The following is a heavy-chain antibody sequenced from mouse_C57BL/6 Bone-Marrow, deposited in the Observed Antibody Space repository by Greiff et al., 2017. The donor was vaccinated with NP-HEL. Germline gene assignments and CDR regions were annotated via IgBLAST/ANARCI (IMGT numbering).Heavy chain of an antibody. CDR3: ARLRGWLLRDY. J-gene: IGHJ2*01. CDR2: IHPNSGST. Sequence: VKLQQPGAELVKPGASVKLSCKASGYTFTSYWMHWVKQRPGQGLEWIGMIHPNSGSTNYNEKFKSKATLTVDKSSSTAYMQLSSLTSEDSAVYYCARLRGWLLRDYWGQGTTLTVSS. V-gene: IGHV1-64*01. CDR1: GYTFTSYW. D-gene: IGHD2-3*01.